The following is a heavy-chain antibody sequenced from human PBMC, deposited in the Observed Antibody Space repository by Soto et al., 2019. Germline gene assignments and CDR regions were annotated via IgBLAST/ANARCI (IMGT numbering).Heavy chain of an antibody. V-gene: IGHV2-26*01. CDR3: ARILFGRSVAGGYFYMDF. J-gene: IGHJ6*03. CDR1: GFSLSNGKVG. Sequence: SGPTLVNPTETLTLTCTVSGFSLSNGKVGVSWIRQPPGKALEWLAHIFPNDEKSYRTSLKSSLTISEDTSKSQVVLTMTNVDPVDTATYYCARILFGRSVAGGYFYMDFWGKGTKVIVSS. CDR2: IFPNDEK. D-gene: IGHD6-19*01.